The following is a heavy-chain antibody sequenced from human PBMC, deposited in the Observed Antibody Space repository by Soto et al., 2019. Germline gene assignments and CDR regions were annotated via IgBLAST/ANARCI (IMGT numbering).Heavy chain of an antibody. D-gene: IGHD3-10*01. V-gene: IGHV2-5*02. CDR3: AHRSPVYGCFAS. J-gene: IGHJ5*02. CDR2: IYWDDDK. Sequence: QITLKESGTTLVKPTQNLTLTCTFSGFSLSTSGVGVGWIRQPPGEALEWLAVIYWDDDKRYSLSLKSRVTITIENSKNQVVLTMTNMDPVDTGTYFCAHRSPVYGCFASWGQGILVTVSS. CDR1: GFSLSTSGVG.